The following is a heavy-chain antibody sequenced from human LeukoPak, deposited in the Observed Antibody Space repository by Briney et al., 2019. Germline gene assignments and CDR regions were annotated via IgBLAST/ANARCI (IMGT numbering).Heavy chain of an antibody. CDR1: GGSISSSSYY. J-gene: IGHJ4*02. CDR3: VSTNDQLHYDSSGYYGY. Sequence: SETLSLTCTVSGGSISSSSYYWGWIRQPPGKGLEWIGSIYYSGSTYYNPSLQSRFTISVDTSENQFSLKLTSVTAADTAVYYCVSTNDQLHYDSSGYYGYWGQGTLVTVSS. D-gene: IGHD3-22*01. V-gene: IGHV4-39*07. CDR2: IYYSGST.